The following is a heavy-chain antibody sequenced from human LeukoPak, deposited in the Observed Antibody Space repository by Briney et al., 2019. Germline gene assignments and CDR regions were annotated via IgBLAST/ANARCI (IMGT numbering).Heavy chain of an antibody. D-gene: IGHD1-26*01. CDR3: AKILVGATEDNAPFDY. CDR1: GFTFSSYA. J-gene: IGHJ4*02. CDR2: ISGSGGST. Sequence: GGSLRLSCAASGFTFSSYAMSWVRQAPGKGLEWVSAISGSGGSTYYADSVKGRFTISRDNSKNTLYLQMNSLRAEDTAVYYCAKILVGATEDNAPFDYWGQGTLVTVSS. V-gene: IGHV3-23*01.